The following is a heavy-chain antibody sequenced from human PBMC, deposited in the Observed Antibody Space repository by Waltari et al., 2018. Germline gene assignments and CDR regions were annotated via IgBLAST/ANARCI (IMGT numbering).Heavy chain of an antibody. CDR1: GFSLSNARVG. Sequence: QVTLKESGPVLVKPTETLTLTCIASGFSLSNARVGVSWIRPPPGKALEWLAHIFSNDEKSYSTSLKSRLTISKDTSKSQVVLTMTNMDPVDTATYYCARIPLRFLEWLGRFDPWGQGTLVTVSS. D-gene: IGHD3-3*01. J-gene: IGHJ5*02. V-gene: IGHV2-26*01. CDR3: ARIPLRFLEWLGRFDP. CDR2: IFSNDEK.